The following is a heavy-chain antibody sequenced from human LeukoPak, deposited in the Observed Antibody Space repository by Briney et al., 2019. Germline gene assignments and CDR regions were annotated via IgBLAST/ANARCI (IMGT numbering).Heavy chain of an antibody. V-gene: IGHV3-30*04. D-gene: IGHD6-13*01. CDR3: ARSRKGQQSLLRGMDV. Sequence: PGGSLRLSCAASGFTFSSYAMHWVRQAPGKGLEWVAVISYDGSNKYYADSVKGRFTISRDNSKNTLYLQMNSLRAEDTAVYYCARSRKGQQSLLRGMDVWGQGTTVTVSS. J-gene: IGHJ6*02. CDR2: ISYDGSNK. CDR1: GFTFSSYA.